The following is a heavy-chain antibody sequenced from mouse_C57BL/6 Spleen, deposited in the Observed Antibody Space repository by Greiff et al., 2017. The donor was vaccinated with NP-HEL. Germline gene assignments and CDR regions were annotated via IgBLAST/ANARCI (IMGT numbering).Heavy chain of an antibody. V-gene: IGHV3-1*01. CDR2: ISYSGST. Sequence: EVQVVESGPGMVKPSQSLSLTCTVTGYSITSGYDWHWIRHFPGNKLEWMGYISYSGSTNYNPSLKSRISITHDTSKNHFFLKLNSVTTEDTATYYCARNDYEEFAYWGQGTLVTVSA. CDR3: ARNDYEEFAY. J-gene: IGHJ3*01. CDR1: GYSITSGYD. D-gene: IGHD2-4*01.